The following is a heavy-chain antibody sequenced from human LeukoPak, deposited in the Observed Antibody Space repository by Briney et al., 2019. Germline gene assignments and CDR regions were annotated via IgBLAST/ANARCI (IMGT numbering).Heavy chain of an antibody. CDR2: IYYSGST. CDR3: ARRPTGSYWLDY. CDR1: GGSISGFY. V-gene: IGHV4-59*08. J-gene: IGHJ4*02. Sequence: SETLSLTCTVSGGSISGFYWSWIRQSPGKGLEWIGYIYYSGSTDYNPSLKSRVTMSVDTSKNHLSLKLSSVTAVDTAVYYCARRPTGSYWLDYWGQGTLVTVSS. D-gene: IGHD1-26*01.